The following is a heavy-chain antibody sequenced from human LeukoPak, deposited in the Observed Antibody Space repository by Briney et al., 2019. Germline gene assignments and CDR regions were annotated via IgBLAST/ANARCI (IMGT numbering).Heavy chain of an antibody. CDR1: GGSISSYY. D-gene: IGHD2-21*01. CDR3: ARAGLGASEYFQH. J-gene: IGHJ1*01. V-gene: IGHV4-59*08. CDR2: IYYTVTT. Sequence: SETLSLTCTVSGGSISSYYWRWIRQPPGKGLEWIGYIYYTVTTTYNPSLNSRVTISLHTSNNQFSLKLSSVTAADTAVYYCARAGLGASEYFQHWGQGTLVTVSS.